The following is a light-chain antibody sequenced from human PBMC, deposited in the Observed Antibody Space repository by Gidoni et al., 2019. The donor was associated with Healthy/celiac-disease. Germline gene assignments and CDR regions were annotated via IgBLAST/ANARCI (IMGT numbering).Light chain of an antibody. CDR3: GTWDSSLSAWV. Sequence: SVSAAPGQKVTISCSGSSSNIGNNYVACYQQRTGTAPKLLIYDNNKRPSGIPARFSGSKSGTSATLCITGLQTGDEADYYCGTWDSSLSAWVFGGGTKLTVL. V-gene: IGLV1-51*01. J-gene: IGLJ3*02. CDR1: SSNIGNNY. CDR2: DNN.